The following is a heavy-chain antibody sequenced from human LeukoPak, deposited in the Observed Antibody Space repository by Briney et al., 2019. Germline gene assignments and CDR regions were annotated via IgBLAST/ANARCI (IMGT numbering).Heavy chain of an antibody. V-gene: IGHV3-30*18. D-gene: IGHD2-15*01. J-gene: IGHJ4*02. Sequence: GGSLRLSCAASGFTFSAYGMHWVRQAPGKGLDWVAVISYDGSNKYYADSVKGRFTISRDNSKNTLYLQMNSLRAEDTAVYYCAKDQNRYCSGGSCCSGDYWGQGTLVTVSS. CDR2: ISYDGSNK. CDR1: GFTFSAYG. CDR3: AKDQNRYCSGGSCCSGDY.